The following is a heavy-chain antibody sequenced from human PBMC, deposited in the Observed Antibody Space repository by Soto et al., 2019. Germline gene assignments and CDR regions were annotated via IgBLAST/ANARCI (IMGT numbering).Heavy chain of an antibody. CDR1: GFTFSSYS. Sequence: GGSLRLSCAASGFTFSSYSMNWVRQAPGKGLEWVSYISSSSTIYYADSVKGRFTISRDNAKNSLYLQMNSLRDEDTAVYYCARPVRGVYYYGMDVWGQGTTVTVSS. D-gene: IGHD3-10*02. CDR3: ARPVRGVYYYGMDV. J-gene: IGHJ6*02. CDR2: ISSSSTI. V-gene: IGHV3-48*02.